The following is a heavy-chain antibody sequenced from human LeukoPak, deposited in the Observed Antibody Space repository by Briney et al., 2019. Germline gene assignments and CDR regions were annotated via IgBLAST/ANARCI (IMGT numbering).Heavy chain of an antibody. V-gene: IGHV4-4*07. CDR3: ARDAYYYGSGSYYNVSPFDY. Sequence: PSDTLSLTCTVSGGSISSYYWSWIRQPAGKGLECVGRIYTSGSTNYNPSLKSRVTMSVDTSKNQFSLKLSSVTAADTAVYYCARDAYYYGSGSYYNVSPFDYWGQGTLVTVSS. CDR2: IYTSGST. CDR1: GGSISSYY. J-gene: IGHJ4*02. D-gene: IGHD3-10*01.